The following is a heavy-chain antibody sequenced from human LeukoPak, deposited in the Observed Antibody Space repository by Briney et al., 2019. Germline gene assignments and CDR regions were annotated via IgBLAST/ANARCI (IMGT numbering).Heavy chain of an antibody. CDR1: GFTFRSYW. V-gene: IGHV3-7*01. D-gene: IGHD4-23*01. J-gene: IGHJ4*02. Sequence: GSLRLSCAASGFTFRSYWMSWVRQAPGKGLEWVANIKQDGSEKDYVDSVKGRFTISRDNAKNSLYLEMNSLSGEDTAVYYCAREGAGGNDYWGQGTLVTVSS. CDR3: AREGAGGNDY. CDR2: IKQDGSEK.